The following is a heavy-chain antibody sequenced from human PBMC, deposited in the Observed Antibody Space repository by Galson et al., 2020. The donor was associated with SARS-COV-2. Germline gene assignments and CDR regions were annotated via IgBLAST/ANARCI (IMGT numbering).Heavy chain of an antibody. Sequence: TGGSLRLSCAASRFTFSSFAMSWVRQAPGKGLEWVSAISASGASTYYADSVKGRFTFSRDNSRNTLYLEMNSLRAEDTAVYYCAKNFYDNSGYYPDAFDIWGQGKMVTVSS. D-gene: IGHD3-22*01. CDR1: RFTFSSFA. V-gene: IGHV3-23*01. J-gene: IGHJ3*02. CDR2: ISASGAST. CDR3: AKNFYDNSGYYPDAFDI.